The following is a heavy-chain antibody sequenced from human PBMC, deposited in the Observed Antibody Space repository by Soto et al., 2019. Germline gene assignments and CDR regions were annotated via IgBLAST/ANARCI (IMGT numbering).Heavy chain of an antibody. CDR3: ATQGDRVAYFDY. CDR2: IYYSGNT. V-gene: IGHV4-30-4*08. CDR1: GGSISSCNYY. Sequence: SETLSLTCSVSGGSISSCNYYWSWVRQPPGKGLEWIGNIYYSGNTYYNPSLKSRLTISVETSENQFCLRLSSVTAADTDVYYCATQGDRVAYFDYWGQGTLVTVSS. J-gene: IGHJ4*02. D-gene: IGHD3-16*01.